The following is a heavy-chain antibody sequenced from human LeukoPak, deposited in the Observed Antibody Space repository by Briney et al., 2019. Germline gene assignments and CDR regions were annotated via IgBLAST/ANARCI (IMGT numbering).Heavy chain of an antibody. Sequence: GGSLRLSCAASGFTFSSYAMSWVRQAPGKGLEWVSAISGSGGSTYYADSVKGRFTISRDNSKNTLYLQMNSLRAEDTAVYYCAKDLLHYYDSSGYYPFDYWGQGTPVTVSS. CDR3: AKDLLHYYDSSGYYPFDY. J-gene: IGHJ4*02. V-gene: IGHV3-23*01. CDR1: GFTFSSYA. D-gene: IGHD3-22*01. CDR2: ISGSGGST.